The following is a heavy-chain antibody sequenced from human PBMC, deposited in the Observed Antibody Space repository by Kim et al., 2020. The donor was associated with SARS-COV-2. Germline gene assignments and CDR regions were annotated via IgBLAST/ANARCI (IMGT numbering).Heavy chain of an antibody. J-gene: IGHJ6*02. Sequence: SETLSLTCTVSGGSISSYYWSWIRQPPGKGLEWIGYIYYSGSTNYNPSLKSRVTISVDTSKNQFSLKLSSVTAADTAVYYCARQETYYDYVWGSYRPSDQHGIDVWRQVTTVTVSS. CDR1: GGSISSYY. D-gene: IGHD3-16*02. CDR3: ARQETYYDYVWGSYRPSDQHGIDV. CDR2: IYYSGST. V-gene: IGHV4-59*01.